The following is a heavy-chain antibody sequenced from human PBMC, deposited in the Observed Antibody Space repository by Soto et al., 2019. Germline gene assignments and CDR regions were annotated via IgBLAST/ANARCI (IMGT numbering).Heavy chain of an antibody. Sequence: ASVNVSCKASGYTFTSYAMHWVRQAPGQRLEWMGWINAGNGNTKYSQRFQGTVTITRDTSASTAYMELSSLRSEDTAVYYCARSDSSGHWFDPWGQGTLVTVSS. J-gene: IGHJ5*02. CDR3: ARSDSSGHWFDP. D-gene: IGHD3-22*01. CDR1: GYTFTSYA. CDR2: INAGNGNT. V-gene: IGHV1-3*01.